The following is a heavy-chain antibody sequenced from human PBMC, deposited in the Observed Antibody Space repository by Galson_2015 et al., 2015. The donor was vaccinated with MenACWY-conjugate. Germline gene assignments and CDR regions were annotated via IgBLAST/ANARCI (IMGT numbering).Heavy chain of an antibody. J-gene: IGHJ5*02. Sequence: LRLSCAASGFTVSTSCMSWVRQAPGEGLEWVSIICSGSTTKYADSVKGRFTISGDNSKSTVYLQMNSLRVEDTAMYYCARSGVGYGERWLDPWGQGTLVTVSS. V-gene: IGHV3-53*01. CDR2: ICSGSTT. CDR1: GFTVSTSC. CDR3: ARSGVGYGERWLDP. D-gene: IGHD3-3*01.